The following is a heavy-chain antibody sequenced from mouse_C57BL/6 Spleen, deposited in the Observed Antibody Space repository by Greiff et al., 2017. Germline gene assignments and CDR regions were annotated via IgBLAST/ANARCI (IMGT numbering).Heavy chain of an antibody. CDR1: GFTFSDYG. D-gene: IGHD4-1*01. J-gene: IGHJ3*01. V-gene: IGHV5-17*01. CDR3: ASRHYWDVGGFAY. CDR2: ISSGSSTI. Sequence: EVQVVESGGGLVKPGGSLKLSCAASGFTFSDYGMHWVRQAPEKGLEWVAYISSGSSTIYYADTVKGRFTISRDNAKNTLFLQMTSLRSEDTAMYYCASRHYWDVGGFAYWGQGTLVTVSA.